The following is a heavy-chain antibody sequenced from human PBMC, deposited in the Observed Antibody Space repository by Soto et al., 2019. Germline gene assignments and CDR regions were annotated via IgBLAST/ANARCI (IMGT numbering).Heavy chain of an antibody. CDR2: SFYSGMT. CDR1: GGSISNVDYY. J-gene: IGHJ4*02. CDR3: ARIQRDAAMGHFDY. Sequence: QVQLQESGPGLVKPSQTLSLTCTVSGGSISNVDYYWSRVRQSPGTVLEWLGYSFYSGMTDYNPSLKRRASTSVDPSKNLFSLKLSSVTAEATGVYFCARIQRDAAMGHFDYWGQGTLVTVAS. D-gene: IGHD5-18*01. V-gene: IGHV4-30-4*01.